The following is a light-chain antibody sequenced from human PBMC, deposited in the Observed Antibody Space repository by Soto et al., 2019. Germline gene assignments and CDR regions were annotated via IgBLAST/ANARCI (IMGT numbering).Light chain of an antibody. J-gene: IGKJ4*01. CDR3: QQLRSYPLT. Sequence: IVLTQSPGTLSLSPWERATLSCRASQTVRNNYLAWYQQHPGQARRLLIYDASSRATGIPDRFSGGGSGTDLTLTISRLEPEDFEVDYCQQLRSYPLTFGGGTKVDIK. CDR2: DAS. V-gene: IGKV3-20*01. CDR1: QTVRNNY.